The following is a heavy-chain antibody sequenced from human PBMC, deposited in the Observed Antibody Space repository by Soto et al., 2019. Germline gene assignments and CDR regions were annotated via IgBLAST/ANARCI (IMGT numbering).Heavy chain of an antibody. CDR2: IYYSGST. Sequence: QVQLQESGPGLVKPSQTLSLTCTVSGGSISSGGYYWSWIRQHPGKGLEWIGYIYYSGSTYYNPSLKSRVTISVDTSKNQFSLKLSSMTAADTAVYYCARDFGVVVPAAIPYYYGMDVWGQGTTVTVSS. CDR1: GGSISSGGYY. J-gene: IGHJ6*02. D-gene: IGHD2-2*01. V-gene: IGHV4-31*03. CDR3: ARDFGVVVPAAIPYYYGMDV.